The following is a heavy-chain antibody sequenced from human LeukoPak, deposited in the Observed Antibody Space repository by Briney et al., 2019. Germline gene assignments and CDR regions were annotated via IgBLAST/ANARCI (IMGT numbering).Heavy chain of an antibody. Sequence: GASVKVSCKASGGTFSNYDVSWVRQAPGQGLEWMGRVIPILGISNYAQRFQGRVTIAADKSTGTAYMELSSLTSEDTAVYYCARALPRTQRLVRSGNYYYGLDVWGRGTTVTVSS. J-gene: IGHJ6*02. CDR1: GGTFSNYD. CDR3: ARALPRTQRLVRSGNYYYGLDV. D-gene: IGHD6-13*01. CDR2: VIPILGIS. V-gene: IGHV1-69*04.